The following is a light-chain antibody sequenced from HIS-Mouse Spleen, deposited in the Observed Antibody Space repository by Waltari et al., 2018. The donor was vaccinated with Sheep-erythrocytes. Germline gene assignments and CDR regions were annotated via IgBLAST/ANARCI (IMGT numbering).Light chain of an antibody. CDR3: CSYAGSSTPWV. Sequence: QSALTQSRSVSGSPGQSVTISCTGTSSDVGGYNYVSWYQQYPGQAPKLMIYDVSKRPSGVSNRFSGSKSGNTAALTISGLQAEDEADYYCCSYAGSSTPWVFGGGTKLTVL. CDR1: SSDVGGYNY. CDR2: DVS. J-gene: IGLJ3*02. V-gene: IGLV2-11*01.